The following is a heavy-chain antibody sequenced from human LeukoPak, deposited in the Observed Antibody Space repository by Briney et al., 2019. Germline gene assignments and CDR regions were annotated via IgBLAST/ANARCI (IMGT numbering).Heavy chain of an antibody. CDR3: ARDKSREGYYYDSSGYYLFDY. J-gene: IGHJ4*02. D-gene: IGHD3-22*01. V-gene: IGHV1-2*02. CDR1: GYTFTGYY. CDR2: INPNSGGT. Sequence: ASVEVSCKASGYTFTGYYMHWVRQAPGQGLEWMGWINPNSGGTNYAQKFQGRVTMTRDTSISTAYMELSRLRSDDTAVYYCARDKSREGYYYDSSGYYLFDYWGQGTLVTVSS.